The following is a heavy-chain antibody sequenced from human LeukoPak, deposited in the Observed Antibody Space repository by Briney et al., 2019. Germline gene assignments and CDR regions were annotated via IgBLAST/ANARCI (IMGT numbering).Heavy chain of an antibody. CDR1: GFTFSSYE. J-gene: IGHJ6*03. Sequence: GGSLRLSCVASGFTFSSYEMTWVRQAPGKGLEWLSYISSSGSTIYYADSVKGRFTVSRDNAKNSLYLQMDSLRAEDTAVYYCARDSGYGMYYFYMDVWGKGTTVTVSS. V-gene: IGHV3-48*03. D-gene: IGHD5-12*01. CDR3: ARDSGYGMYYFYMDV. CDR2: ISSSGSTI.